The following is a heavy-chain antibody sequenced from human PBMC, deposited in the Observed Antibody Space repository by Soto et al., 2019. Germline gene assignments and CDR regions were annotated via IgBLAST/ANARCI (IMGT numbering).Heavy chain of an antibody. CDR2: TNSDGSNT. CDR3: ARDGYCSGGSCYGMDV. CDR1: GFTFSMYW. D-gene: IGHD2-15*01. V-gene: IGHV3-74*01. J-gene: IGHJ6*02. Sequence: GGSLRLSCVSSGFTFSMYWMHWVRQGPGKGLVWVSRTNSDGSNTRYADSVKGRFTISRDNAKNTLYLQMNSLRAEDTAVYYCARDGYCSGGSCYGMDVWGQGTTVTV.